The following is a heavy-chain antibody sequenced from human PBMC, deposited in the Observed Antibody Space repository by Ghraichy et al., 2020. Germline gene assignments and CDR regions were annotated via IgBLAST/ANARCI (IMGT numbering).Heavy chain of an antibody. CDR3: ARGEQWLEGGMDV. J-gene: IGHJ6*02. V-gene: IGHV4-34*01. D-gene: IGHD6-19*01. CDR2: INHSGST. CDR1: GGSFSGYY. Sequence: SETLSLTCAVYGGSFSGYYWSWIRQPPGKGLEWIGEINHSGSTNYNPSLKSRVTISVDTSKNQFSLKLSSVTAADTAVYYCARGEQWLEGGMDVWGQGTTVTVSS.